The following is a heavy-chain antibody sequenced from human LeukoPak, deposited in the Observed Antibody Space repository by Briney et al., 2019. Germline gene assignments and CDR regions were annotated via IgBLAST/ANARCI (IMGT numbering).Heavy chain of an antibody. CDR2: ISSSGSTI. D-gene: IGHD3-22*01. CDR3: ARDNYYDSSGYYNRFDY. CDR1: GFTFSDYY. V-gene: IGHV3-11*01. Sequence: GGSLRLSCAASGFTFSDYYMSWIRQAPGKGLEWVSYISSSGSTIYYADSVKGRFTISRDNAKNSLYLQMNSLRAEDTAVYYCARDNYYDSSGYYNRFDYWGQGTLVTVSS. J-gene: IGHJ4*02.